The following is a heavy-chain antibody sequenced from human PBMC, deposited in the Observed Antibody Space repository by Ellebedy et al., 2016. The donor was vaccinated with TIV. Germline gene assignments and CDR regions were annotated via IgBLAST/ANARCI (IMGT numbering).Heavy chain of an antibody. D-gene: IGHD1-26*01. CDR2: IKKDGSET. CDR1: GFSFSVYS. V-gene: IGHV3-7*03. J-gene: IGHJ5*02. Sequence: PGGSLRLSCAASGFSFSVYSMSWVRQAPGKGFEWVANIKKDGSETYYVDSVKGRFTISRDNAKNSLYLQMNSLRAEDTAVYYCVRDSDLDSWGQGTLVTVSS. CDR3: VRDSDLDS.